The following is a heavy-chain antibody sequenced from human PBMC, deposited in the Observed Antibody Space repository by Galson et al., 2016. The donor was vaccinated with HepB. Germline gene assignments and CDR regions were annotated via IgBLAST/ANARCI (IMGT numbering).Heavy chain of an antibody. J-gene: IGHJ3*02. CDR1: GGTFSSYT. Sequence: SVKVSCKASGGTFSSYTISWVRQAPGQGLEWMGGIIPIFGTTNYAQKFQGSVTITADKSTSTAYMELSSLRSENTAVYNCASASFIEYRKTRSEDAFDIWGQGTMVTVSS. CDR2: IIPIFGTT. CDR3: ASASFIEYRKTRSEDAFDI. D-gene: IGHD2/OR15-2a*01. V-gene: IGHV1-69*06.